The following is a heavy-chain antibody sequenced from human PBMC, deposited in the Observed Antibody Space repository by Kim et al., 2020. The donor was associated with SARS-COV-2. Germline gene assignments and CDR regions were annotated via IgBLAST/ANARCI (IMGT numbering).Heavy chain of an antibody. V-gene: IGHV3-48*02. CDR3: AREGTYYYDSSGYYSLFDY. Sequence: GRLTISRDKAKNSLYLQMNRLRDEDTAVYYCAREGTYYYDSSGYYSLFDYWGQGTLVTVSS. J-gene: IGHJ4*02. D-gene: IGHD3-22*01.